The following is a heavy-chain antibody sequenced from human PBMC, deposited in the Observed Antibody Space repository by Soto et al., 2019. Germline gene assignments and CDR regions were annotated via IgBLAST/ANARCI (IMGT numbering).Heavy chain of an antibody. D-gene: IGHD6-6*01. CDR2: INHSGST. V-gene: IGHV4-34*01. CDR1: GGSFSGYY. J-gene: IGHJ6*03. Sequence: QVQLQQWGAGLLKPSETLSLTCAVYGGSFSGYYWSWIRQPPGKGLEWIGEINHSGSTNYNPSLKSRVTISVDTSKNQFSLKLSSVTAADTAVYYCARGLKGKKSIAARPLSGDYYYYMDVWGKGTTVTVSS. CDR3: ARGLKGKKSIAARPLSGDYYYYMDV.